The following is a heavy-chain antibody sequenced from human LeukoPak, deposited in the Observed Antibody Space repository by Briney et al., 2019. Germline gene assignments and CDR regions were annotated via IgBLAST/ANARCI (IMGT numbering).Heavy chain of an antibody. CDR1: GGSISSGSYF. CDR2: VYYSGST. CDR3: AKGSGSGSYYNFDY. V-gene: IGHV4-39*01. Sequence: SETLSLTCTVAGGSISSGSYFWGWIRQPPERGLQWIGSVYYSGSTYYNPSLTSRVTVSVDTSKNQFSLKLSSVTAADTAVYYCAKGSGSGSYYNFDYWGQGTLVPVSS. D-gene: IGHD3-10*01. J-gene: IGHJ4*02.